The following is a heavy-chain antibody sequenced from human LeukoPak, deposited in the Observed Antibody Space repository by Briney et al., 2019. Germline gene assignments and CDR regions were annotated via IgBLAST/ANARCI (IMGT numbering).Heavy chain of an antibody. Sequence: KPSQTLSLTCTVSGGSISSGGYCWSWIRQHPGKGLEWIGYIYYSGSTYYNPSLKSRVTISVDTSKNQFSLKLSSVTAADTAVYYCARGRRVVGATADLDYWGQGTLVTVSS. V-gene: IGHV4-31*03. CDR3: ARGRRVVGATADLDY. D-gene: IGHD1-26*01. J-gene: IGHJ4*02. CDR2: IYYSGST. CDR1: GGSISSGGYC.